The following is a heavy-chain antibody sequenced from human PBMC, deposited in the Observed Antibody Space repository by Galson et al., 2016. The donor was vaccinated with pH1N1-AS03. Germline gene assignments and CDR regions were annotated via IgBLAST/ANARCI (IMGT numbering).Heavy chain of an antibody. CDR2: IRWDGAT. J-gene: IGHJ4*02. D-gene: IGHD6-13*01. CDR1: GFTFDYYA. CDR3: VRDMGTTTAASGF. Sequence: SLRLSCAATGFTFDYYAMHWIRQRPGKGLEWVSGIRWDGATGYADSVQGRFTISRDQAKTSLYLQMTSLKIEDTALYCCVRDMGTTTAASGFWGQGILVTVSS. V-gene: IGHV3-9*01.